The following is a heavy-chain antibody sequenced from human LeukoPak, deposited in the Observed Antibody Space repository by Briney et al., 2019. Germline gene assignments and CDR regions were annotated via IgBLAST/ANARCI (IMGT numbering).Heavy chain of an antibody. CDR1: GGSFSGYY. J-gene: IGHJ6*03. D-gene: IGHD3-3*01. V-gene: IGHV4-34*01. CDR3: ARGRGYDFWSGYYKPRGYYYYYMDV. Sequence: SETLSLTCAVYGGSFSGYYWSWIRQPPGKGLEWIGEINHSGSTNYNPSLKGRVTISVDTSENQFSLKLSSVTAADTAVYYCARGRGYDFWSGYYKPRGYYYYYMDVWGKGTTVTVSS. CDR2: INHSGST.